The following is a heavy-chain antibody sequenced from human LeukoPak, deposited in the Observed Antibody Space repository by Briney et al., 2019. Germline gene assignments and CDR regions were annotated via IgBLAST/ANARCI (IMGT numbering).Heavy chain of an antibody. J-gene: IGHJ4*02. CDR2: ISWNSGSI. CDR3: ASYDFWSGYYPFDY. V-gene: IGHV3-9*01. D-gene: IGHD3-3*01. CDR1: GFTFDDYA. Sequence: GGSLRLSCAASGFTFDDYAMHWVRQAPGKGLEWVSGISWNSGSIGYADSVKGRFTISRDNAKNSLYLQMNSLRAEDTAVYYCASYDFWSGYYPFDYWGQGTLVTVSS.